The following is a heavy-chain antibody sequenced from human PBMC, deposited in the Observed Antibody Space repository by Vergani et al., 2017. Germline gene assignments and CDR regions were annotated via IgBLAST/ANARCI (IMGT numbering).Heavy chain of an antibody. J-gene: IGHJ4*02. Sequence: EVQLLESGGGLVQPGGSLRLSCAASGFTFSSYAMSWVRQAPGKGLGWVSAISGSGGSTYYADSVKGRFTISRDNSKNTRYLQMDSLRAEDTAVYYCAKEYGGSYSYFDYWGQGTLVTVSS. CDR2: ISGSGGST. CDR1: GFTFSSYA. CDR3: AKEYGGSYSYFDY. D-gene: IGHD1-26*01. V-gene: IGHV3-23*01.